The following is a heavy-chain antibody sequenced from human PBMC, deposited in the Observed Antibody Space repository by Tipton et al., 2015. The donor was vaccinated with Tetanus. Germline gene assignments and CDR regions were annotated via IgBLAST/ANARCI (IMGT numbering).Heavy chain of an antibody. J-gene: IGHJ4*02. CDR2: IYYTGNT. D-gene: IGHD3-9*01. CDR1: GGSIRSGGYY. V-gene: IGHV4-31*03. CDR3: ARRGGDFLTGYYDS. Sequence: TLSLTCTVSGGSIRSGGYYWSWIRQHPVKGLEWIGYIYYTGNTYYNPSLKSRLTISVDTSKNQFSLKLNSVTAADTAVYYCARRGGDFLTGYYDSWGQGTLVTVSS.